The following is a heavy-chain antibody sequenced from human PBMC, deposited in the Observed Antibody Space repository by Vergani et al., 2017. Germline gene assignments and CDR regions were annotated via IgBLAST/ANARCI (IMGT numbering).Heavy chain of an antibody. V-gene: IGHV4-34*01. D-gene: IGHD3-10*01. Sequence: QVQLQQWGAGLLKPSETLSLTCAVYGWSFSGYYWSWIRQPPGKGLEWIGEINHSGSTNYNPSLKSRVTISVDTSKNQFSLKLSSVTAADTAVYYCARGARLSQYYYGSGSNKGGYYYGMDVWGQGTTVTVSS. CDR1: GWSFSGYY. CDR3: ARGARLSQYYYGSGSNKGGYYYGMDV. J-gene: IGHJ6*02. CDR2: INHSGST.